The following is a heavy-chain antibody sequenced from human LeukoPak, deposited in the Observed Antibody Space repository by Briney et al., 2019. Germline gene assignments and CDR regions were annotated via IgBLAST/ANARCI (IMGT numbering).Heavy chain of an antibody. Sequence: ASVKVSCKASGYTFTKSYIHWVRQAPGQRLEWMGLINPGGDNTKYAQNFQGRVTMTSDTSARTVYMELSRLRSDDTAVYYCARADSSGLVGIYYYYYYMDVWGKGTTVTISS. CDR1: GYTFTKSY. CDR3: ARADSSGLVGIYYYYYYMDV. J-gene: IGHJ6*03. CDR2: INPGGDNT. D-gene: IGHD6-19*01. V-gene: IGHV1-46*01.